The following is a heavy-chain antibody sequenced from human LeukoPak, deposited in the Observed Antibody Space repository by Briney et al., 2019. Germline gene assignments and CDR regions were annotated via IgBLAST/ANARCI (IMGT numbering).Heavy chain of an antibody. V-gene: IGHV1-69*13. CDR1: GGTFSSYA. J-gene: IGHJ3*02. CDR2: IIPIFGTA. Sequence: GASVKVSCKASGGTFSSYAISWVRQAPGQGLEWMGGIIPIFGTANYAQKFQGRVTITADESTSTAYMELSSLRSEDTAVYYCARAQSGGTYYYDSSGFDAFDIWGQGTMVTVSS. D-gene: IGHD3-22*01. CDR3: ARAQSGGTYYYDSSGFDAFDI.